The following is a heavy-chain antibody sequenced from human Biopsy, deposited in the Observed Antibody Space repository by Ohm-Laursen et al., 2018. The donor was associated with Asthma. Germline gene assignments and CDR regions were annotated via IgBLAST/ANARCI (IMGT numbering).Heavy chain of an antibody. D-gene: IGHD3-22*01. CDR2: ISWNSGNI. CDR1: GFSFDDCA. J-gene: IGHJ4*01. CDR3: AKSADYYDSTYYLDF. V-gene: IGHV3-9*01. Sequence: SLRLSCAASGFSFDDCAMHWVRQAPGKGLEWVSSISWNSGNIDYAVSVKGRFTISRDNAKNSLYLQMQSLRPEDTVFYYCAKSADYYDSTYYLDFWGRGTLVTVSS.